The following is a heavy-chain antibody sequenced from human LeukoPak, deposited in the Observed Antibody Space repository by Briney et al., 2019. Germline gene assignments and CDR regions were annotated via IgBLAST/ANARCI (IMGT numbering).Heavy chain of an antibody. J-gene: IGHJ3*02. Sequence: SETLSLTCAVYGGSFSGYYWSWIRQPPGKGLEWIGEINHSGSTNYNPSLKSRVSISIDTSNNDLSLKVTSVTAADTDGYYCARAPWAYGNYVHAFDIWGQGTMVTVSS. V-gene: IGHV4-34*01. CDR2: INHSGST. CDR1: GGSFSGYY. CDR3: ARAPWAYGNYVHAFDI. D-gene: IGHD4-11*01.